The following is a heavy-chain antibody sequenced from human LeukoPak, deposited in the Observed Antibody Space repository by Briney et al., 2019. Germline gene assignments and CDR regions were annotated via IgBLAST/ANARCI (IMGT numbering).Heavy chain of an antibody. J-gene: IGHJ4*02. CDR3: ATSGQHWDVFDL. CDR1: GFTFSNAW. CDR2: IKSKSYGETT. Sequence: PGGSLRLSCAASGFTFSNAWMSWVRQAPGEGLEWVGRIKSKSYGETTGYAGSVKGRFSISRDDSKNALYLDMNSLNTEDTAVYHCATSGQHWDVFDLWGQGTLVTVSS. D-gene: IGHD1-1*01. V-gene: IGHV3-15*01.